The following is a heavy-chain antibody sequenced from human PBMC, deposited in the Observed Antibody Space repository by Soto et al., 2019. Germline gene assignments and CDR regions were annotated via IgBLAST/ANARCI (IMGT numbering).Heavy chain of an antibody. Sequence: SHTLLLTCAISGDSVSSNSAAWNWISQSPSRGLEWLGRTYYRSKWYNDYAESLKRRITINPDTSKNQFSLQLTSVTPEATDVYYCVRDLEGKVRYYGMDVWGQRTTV. CDR2: TYYRSKWYN. J-gene: IGHJ6*02. V-gene: IGHV6-1*01. CDR3: VRDLEGKVRYYGMDV. CDR1: GDSVSSNSAA. D-gene: IGHD3-10*01.